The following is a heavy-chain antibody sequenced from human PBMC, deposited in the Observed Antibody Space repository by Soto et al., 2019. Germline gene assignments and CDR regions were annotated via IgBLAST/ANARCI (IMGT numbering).Heavy chain of an antibody. Sequence: PGESLKISCKGSGYSFTSYWIGWVRQMPGKGLEWMGIIYPGDSDTRYSPSFQGQVTISADKSISTAYLQWSSLKASDTAMYYCAVDSSSWTGSGYSGMDVWGQGTTVTVSS. J-gene: IGHJ6*02. CDR2: IYPGDSDT. CDR3: AVDSSSWTGSGYSGMDV. V-gene: IGHV5-51*01. CDR1: GYSFTSYW. D-gene: IGHD6-13*01.